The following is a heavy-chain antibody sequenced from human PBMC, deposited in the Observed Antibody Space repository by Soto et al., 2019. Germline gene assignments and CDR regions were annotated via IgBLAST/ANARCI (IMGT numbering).Heavy chain of an antibody. J-gene: IGHJ4*02. D-gene: IGHD2-21*01. CDR1: GGSISSGGYY. CDR3: ARVGIEGYYFDY. V-gene: IGHV4-31*03. CDR2: IYYTGTI. Sequence: QVPLQESGPGLVKPSQTLSLTCTVSGGSISSGGYYWSWIRQHPGKGLEWIAYIYYTGTISYNPSINSRVTISVDTSKNQFSLKLSSVTAADTAVYYCARVGIEGYYFDYWGQGTLVTVSS.